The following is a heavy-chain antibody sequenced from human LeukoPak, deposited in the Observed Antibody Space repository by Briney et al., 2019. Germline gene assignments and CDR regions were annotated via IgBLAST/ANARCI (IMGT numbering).Heavy chain of an antibody. CDR2: IIPIFGIA. D-gene: IGHD5-18*01. J-gene: IGHJ4*02. CDR1: GGTFSSYA. Sequence: ASVKVSCKASGGTFSSYAISWVRQAPGQGLEWMGRIIPIFGIANYAQKFQGRVTITADKSTSTAYMELSSLRSEDTAVYYCARRDTAVDYWGQGTLVTVSS. V-gene: IGHV1-69*04. CDR3: ARRDTAVDY.